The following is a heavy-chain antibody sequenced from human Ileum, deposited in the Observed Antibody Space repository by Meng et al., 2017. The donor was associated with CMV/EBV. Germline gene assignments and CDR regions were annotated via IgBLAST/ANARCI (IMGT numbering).Heavy chain of an antibody. CDR1: GFSLSNSGVV. D-gene: IGHD4-11*01. CDR3: AHRTTVTSVDY. Sequence: CTRSGFSLSNSGVVVGWVRQPPGKALEWLGFIYWNDDKRYSPSLKSRLTITMDTSKNQVVLIMTNMDPVDTATYYCAHRTTVTSVDYWGQGTLVTVSS. J-gene: IGHJ4*02. V-gene: IGHV2-5*01. CDR2: IYWNDDK.